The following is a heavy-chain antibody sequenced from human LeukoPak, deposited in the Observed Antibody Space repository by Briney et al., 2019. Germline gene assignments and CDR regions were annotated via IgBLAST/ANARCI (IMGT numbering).Heavy chain of an antibody. D-gene: IGHD6-13*01. CDR2: IKSDGSST. V-gene: IGHV3-74*01. Sequence: GGSLRLSCAASGFTFSSYWMHWVRQAPGKGLVWVSRIKSDGSSTNYAYSVKGRFTVSRDNAKNSLFLQMNSLRAEDTAVYYCARDRSNIAASDGWFDPWGQGTLVTVSS. CDR3: ARDRSNIAASDGWFDP. J-gene: IGHJ5*02. CDR1: GFTFSSYW.